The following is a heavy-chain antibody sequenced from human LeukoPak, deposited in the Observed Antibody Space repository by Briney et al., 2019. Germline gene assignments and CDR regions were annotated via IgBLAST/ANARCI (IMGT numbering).Heavy chain of an antibody. J-gene: IGHJ4*02. CDR2: INSDGSVT. D-gene: IGHD3-22*01. V-gene: IGHV3-74*01. CDR1: GFTFRTYW. Sequence: GGSLRLSCAASGFTFRTYWMHWVRQAPVKGLVWVSRINSDGSVTDYADSVKGRFTISRDNAKNTLYLQMSNLRAEDTAVYYCVRDFYESSGPYYFDYWGQGTLVTVSS. CDR3: VRDFYESSGPYYFDY.